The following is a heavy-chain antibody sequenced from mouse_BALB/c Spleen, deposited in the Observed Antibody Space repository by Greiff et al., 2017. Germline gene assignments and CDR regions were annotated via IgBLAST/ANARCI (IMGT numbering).Heavy chain of an antibody. CDR3: TIGYDTWFAY. V-gene: IGHV1-5*01. Sequence: EVQLQQSGTVLARPGASVKMSCKASGYTFTSYWMHWVKQRPGQGLEWIGAIYPGNSDTSYNQKFKGKAKLTAVTSTSTAYMELSSLTNEDSAVYYCTIGYDTWFAYWGQGTLVTVSA. CDR1: GYTFTSYW. D-gene: IGHD2-2*01. J-gene: IGHJ3*01. CDR2: IYPGNSDT.